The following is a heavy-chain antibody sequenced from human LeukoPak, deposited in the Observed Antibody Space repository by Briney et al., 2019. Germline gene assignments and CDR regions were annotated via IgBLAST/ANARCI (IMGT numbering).Heavy chain of an antibody. J-gene: IGHJ4*02. Sequence: PGGSLRLSCAASGGTFSSYWRHWVRQAPGRGLVRVAGIKADASSTSYADPVKGRFTISRNNAKNTLYLQMNSLRVEDTAVYYCARLETTGTGFWGQGTLVTVSS. CDR2: IKADASST. D-gene: IGHD1-1*01. V-gene: IGHV3-74*01. CDR3: ARLETTGTGF. CDR1: GGTFSSYW.